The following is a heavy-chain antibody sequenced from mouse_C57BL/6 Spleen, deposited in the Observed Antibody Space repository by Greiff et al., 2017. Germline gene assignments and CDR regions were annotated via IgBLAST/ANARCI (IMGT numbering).Heavy chain of an antibody. CDR3: ASILNWGYAMDD. CDR1: GYTFTSYG. V-gene: IGHV1-81*01. D-gene: IGHD4-1*02. Sequence: QVQLKQSGAELARPGASVKLSCKASGYTFTSYGISWVKQRTGQGLEWIGEIYPRSGNTYYNEKFKGKATLTADKSSSTAYMELRSLTSEDSAVYFCASILNWGYAMDDWGQGTSVTVSS. CDR2: IYPRSGNT. J-gene: IGHJ4*01.